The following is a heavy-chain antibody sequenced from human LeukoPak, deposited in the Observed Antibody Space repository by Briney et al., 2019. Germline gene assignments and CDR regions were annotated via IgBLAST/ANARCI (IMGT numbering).Heavy chain of an antibody. Sequence: PSETLSLTCAVSGYSISGGYYWGWIRQPPGKGLEWIGTIYHSGSTYYNPSLKSRVTISVDTSKNQFSLKLSSVTAADTAVCYCASLCSGGSCYLESGWFDPWGQGTLVTVSS. V-gene: IGHV4-38-2*01. CDR1: GYSISGGYY. D-gene: IGHD2-15*01. CDR2: IYHSGST. J-gene: IGHJ5*02. CDR3: ASLCSGGSCYLESGWFDP.